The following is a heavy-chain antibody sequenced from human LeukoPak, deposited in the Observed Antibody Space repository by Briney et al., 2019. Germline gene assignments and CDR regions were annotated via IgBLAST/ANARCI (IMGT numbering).Heavy chain of an antibody. J-gene: IGHJ4*02. CDR1: GFTLSDYH. CDR3: VRESGRSPDY. Sequence: GGSLRLSCAASGFTLSDYHMGWIRQAPGKGLEWVSYISSSGSAIFNADSVKGRFTISRDNAKNSLYLQMNSLGAEDTAVYYCVRESGRSPDYWGQGTLVTVSS. V-gene: IGHV3-11*04. D-gene: IGHD3-10*01. CDR2: ISSSGSAI.